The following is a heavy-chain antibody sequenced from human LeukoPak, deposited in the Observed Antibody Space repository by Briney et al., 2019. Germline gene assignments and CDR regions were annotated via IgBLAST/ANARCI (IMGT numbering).Heavy chain of an antibody. V-gene: IGHV3-11*01. CDR1: RFTFCAYY. CDR3: ARAGSGDTDDAFDI. J-gene: IGHJ3*02. CDR2: ISSSGSNI. Sequence: GGSVTLYGAASRFTFCAYYMSWIRQAPGQELEWVSYISSSGSNIYYADSVKGRFTISKDNAKNSLYLQMNSLRAEDTAVYYCARAGSGDTDDAFDIWGQGTMVTVSS. D-gene: IGHD2-15*01.